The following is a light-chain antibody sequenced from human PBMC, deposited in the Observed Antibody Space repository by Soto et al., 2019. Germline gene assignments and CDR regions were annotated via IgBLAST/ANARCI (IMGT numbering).Light chain of an antibody. Sequence: DIQVTPSPSSLSASGGDTVTITCRTSQSISSYLSWYQQKPGKAPKLLIYAAYTLQSGVPSRFSGSGSGTEFTLTISSLQPEDFAAYYCQQSYDMPWTFGQGTKVDIK. J-gene: IGKJ1*01. V-gene: IGKV1-39*01. CDR3: QQSYDMPWT. CDR1: QSISSY. CDR2: AAY.